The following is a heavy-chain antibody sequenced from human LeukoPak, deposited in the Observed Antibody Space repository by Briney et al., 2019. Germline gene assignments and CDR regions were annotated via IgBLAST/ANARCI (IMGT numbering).Heavy chain of an antibody. D-gene: IGHD1-26*01. Sequence: SETLSLTCTVSGGSISSYYWSWIRQPPGKGLEWIGYIYYSGSTNYNPSLKSRVTISVDTSKNQFSLKLSSVTVADTAVYYCARDNLGSGSYHDAFDIWGQGTMVTISS. J-gene: IGHJ3*02. V-gene: IGHV4-59*01. CDR3: ARDNLGSGSYHDAFDI. CDR1: GGSISSYY. CDR2: IYYSGST.